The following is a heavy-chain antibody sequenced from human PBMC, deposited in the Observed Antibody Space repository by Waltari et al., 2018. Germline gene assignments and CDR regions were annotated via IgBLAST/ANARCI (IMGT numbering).Heavy chain of an antibody. V-gene: IGHV3-23*01. D-gene: IGHD3-22*01. CDR1: GFTFSSYA. Sequence: EVQLLESGGGLVQPGGSLRLSCAASGFTFSSYAMSWVRQAPGKGLEWVSAISGSGGSTYYADSVKGRFTISRDNSKNTLYLQMNSLRAEDTAVYYCARDSRDSYDSSGYYNLFFYYWGQGTLVTVSS. J-gene: IGHJ4*02. CDR2: ISGSGGST. CDR3: ARDSRDSYDSSGYYNLFFYY.